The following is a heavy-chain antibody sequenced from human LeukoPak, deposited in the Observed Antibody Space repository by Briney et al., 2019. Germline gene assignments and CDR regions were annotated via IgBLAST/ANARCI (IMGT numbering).Heavy chain of an antibody. V-gene: IGHV1-2*06. CDR3: ARDYCGGDCFPDY. D-gene: IGHD2-21*02. J-gene: IGHJ4*02. Sequence: ASVKVSCKAFGYSFDSYAISWVRQAPGQGLEWMGRINPNSGDTNYAQKFQGRVTMTRDTSISTAYMELSRLRSDDTAVYYCARDYCGGDCFPDYWGQGTLVTVSS. CDR2: INPNSGDT. CDR1: GYSFDSYA.